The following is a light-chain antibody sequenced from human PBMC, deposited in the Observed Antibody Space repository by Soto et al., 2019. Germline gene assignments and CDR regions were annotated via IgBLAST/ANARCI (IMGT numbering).Light chain of an antibody. Sequence: DILMTQSPLSLPVTPGEPASISCSSSHSLLHSNGYNYLDWYLQKPGQSPQLLIYLGSNRASGVPDRFSGSGSGTDFTLKISRVEAEDVGVYYCMQALQTPITFGQGTRLEI. V-gene: IGKV2-28*01. CDR2: LGS. CDR1: HSLLHSNGYNY. CDR3: MQALQTPIT. J-gene: IGKJ5*01.